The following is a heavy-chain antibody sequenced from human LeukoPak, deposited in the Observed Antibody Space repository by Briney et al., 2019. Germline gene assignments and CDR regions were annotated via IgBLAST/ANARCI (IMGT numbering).Heavy chain of an antibody. CDR3: AKDATPALGTVYMDV. D-gene: IGHD6-13*01. CDR1: GFTFSNYE. CDR2: ISNFGDII. V-gene: IGHV3-48*03. J-gene: IGHJ6*03. Sequence: PGGSLRLSCAASGFTFSNYEMNWVRQAPGKGLEWISHISNFGDIIHYADSVEGQFTISRDNDKNSIYLQMNSLRAEDTAVYYCAKDATPALGTVYMDVWGKGATVTISS.